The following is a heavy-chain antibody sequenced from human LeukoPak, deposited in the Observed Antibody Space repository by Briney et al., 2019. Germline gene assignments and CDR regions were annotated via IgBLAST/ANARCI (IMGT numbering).Heavy chain of an antibody. CDR1: GFTFSNNG. V-gene: IGHV3-30*02. CDR2: IHLDGSDV. CDR3: AKDMGRGGDRDY. D-gene: IGHD3-10*01. Sequence: PGESLRLSCAASGFTFSNNGFHWIRQAPGKGLEWVAHIHLDGSDVHYTDSVKGRFTISRDNSKNTVYLQMNSLRAEDTAVYYCAKDMGRGGDRDYWGQGTLVTVSS. J-gene: IGHJ4*02.